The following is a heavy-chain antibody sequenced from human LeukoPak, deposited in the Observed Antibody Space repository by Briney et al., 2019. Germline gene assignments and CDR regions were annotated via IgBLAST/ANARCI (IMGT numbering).Heavy chain of an antibody. CDR1: GGSISSYY. CDR2: IYYSGST. V-gene: IGHV4-59*01. Sequence: PSETLSLTCTVSGGSISSYYWSWIRQPPGKGLEWIGYIYYSGSTNYNPSLKSRVTISVDTSKNQFSLKLSSVTAADTAVYYCARTASGELSLSYWGQGTLVTVSS. J-gene: IGHJ4*02. CDR3: ARTASGELSLSY. D-gene: IGHD3-16*02.